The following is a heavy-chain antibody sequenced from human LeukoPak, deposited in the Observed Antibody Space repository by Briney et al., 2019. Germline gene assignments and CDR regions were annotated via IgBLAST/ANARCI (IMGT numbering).Heavy chain of an antibody. J-gene: IGHJ4*02. Sequence: SETLSLTCAVYGGSFSGYYWGWIRQPPGKGLEWIGEINHSGSTNYNPSLKSRVTISVDTSKNQFSLKLSSVTAADTAVYYCASSSSAYYYDSSGYYADYWGQGTLVTVSS. CDR1: GGSFSGYY. CDR3: ASSSSAYYYDSSGYYADY. D-gene: IGHD3-22*01. CDR2: INHSGST. V-gene: IGHV4-34*01.